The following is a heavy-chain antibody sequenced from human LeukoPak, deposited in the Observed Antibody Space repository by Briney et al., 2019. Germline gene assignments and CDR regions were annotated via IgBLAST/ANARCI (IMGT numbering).Heavy chain of an antibody. D-gene: IGHD6-13*01. CDR2: INSDGSST. Sequence: GGSLRLSCAASGFTFSSYWMHWVRQAPGKGLVWVSRINSDGSSTSYADSVKGRFTISRDNAKNSLYLQMNSLRAEDTAVCFCASQYTSSRIFDDWGQGTLVTVSS. CDR1: GFTFSSYW. V-gene: IGHV3-74*01. CDR3: ASQYTSSRIFDD. J-gene: IGHJ4*02.